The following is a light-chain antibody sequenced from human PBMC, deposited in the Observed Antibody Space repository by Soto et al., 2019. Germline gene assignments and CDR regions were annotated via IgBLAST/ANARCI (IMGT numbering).Light chain of an antibody. V-gene: IGKV3-20*01. CDR2: GAS. CDR1: QSVSSSY. Sequence: EIVLTQSPGTLSLSPGEGATLSCRASQSVSSSYLAWYQQKPGQAPRLLIYGASSRATGIPDRFSGSGSGTDFTLTISRLEPEDFAVYYCQQYVTFGQGTKVEIK. CDR3: QQYVT. J-gene: IGKJ1*01.